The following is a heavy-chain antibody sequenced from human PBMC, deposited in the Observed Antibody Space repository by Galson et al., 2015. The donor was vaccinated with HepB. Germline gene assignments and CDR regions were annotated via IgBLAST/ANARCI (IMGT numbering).Heavy chain of an antibody. CDR1: GGSVSSGSYY. Sequence: ETLSLTCTVSGGSVSSGSYYWSWIRQPPGKGLEWIGYIYYSGSTNYNPSLKSRVTISVDTSKNQFSLKLSSVTAADTAVYYCARDVHHQQQLRYYCYYGMDVWGQGTTVTVSS. CDR2: IYYSGST. V-gene: IGHV4-61*01. D-gene: IGHD6-13*01. CDR3: ARDVHHQQQLRYYCYYGMDV. J-gene: IGHJ6*02.